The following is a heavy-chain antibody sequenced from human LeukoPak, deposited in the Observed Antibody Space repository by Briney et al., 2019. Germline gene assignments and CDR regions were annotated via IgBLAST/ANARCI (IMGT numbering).Heavy chain of an antibody. J-gene: IGHJ5*02. V-gene: IGHV1-2*02. CDR3: ARDRLRLGYERTNWFDP. CDR1: GYTFTGYH. CDR2: INPNSGGT. Sequence: ASVKVSCKASGYTFTGYHMHWVRQASGQGLEWMGWINPNSGGTNYAQKFQGRVTMTRDTSISTAYMELSRLRSDDTAVYYCARDRLRLGYERTNWFDPWGQGTLVTVSS. D-gene: IGHD2-15*01.